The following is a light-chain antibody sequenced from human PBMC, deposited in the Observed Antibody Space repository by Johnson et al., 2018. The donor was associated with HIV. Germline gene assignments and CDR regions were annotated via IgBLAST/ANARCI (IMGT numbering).Light chain of an antibody. CDR1: SSNIGNNY. CDR2: DNN. V-gene: IGLV1-51*01. Sequence: QSVLTQPPSVSAAPGQKVTISCSGSSSNIGNNYVSWYQQLPGTAPKLLIYDNNKRPSGIPDRFSGSKSGTSATLGITGLQTGDEADYYCGTWGSSLSANVFGTGTKVTV. CDR3: GTWGSSLSANV. J-gene: IGLJ1*01.